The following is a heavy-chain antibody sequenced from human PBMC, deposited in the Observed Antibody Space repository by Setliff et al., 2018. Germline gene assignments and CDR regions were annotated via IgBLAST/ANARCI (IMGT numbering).Heavy chain of an antibody. CDR1: GYTFSDYG. D-gene: IGHD2-2*01. CDR3: SRLVRYCTQTSCQRASGDDY. V-gene: IGHV1-18*01. J-gene: IGHJ4*02. Sequence: ASVKVSCKASGYTFSDYGITWVRQAPGQGLEWMGWISIYTGNAYYAHKLQGRVTMTTDTSTTTAYLELRSLTSDDTAVYYCSRLVRYCTQTSCQRASGDDYWGQGTLVTVSS. CDR2: ISIYTGNA.